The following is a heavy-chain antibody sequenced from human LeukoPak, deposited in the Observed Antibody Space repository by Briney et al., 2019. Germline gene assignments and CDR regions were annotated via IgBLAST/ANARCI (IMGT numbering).Heavy chain of an antibody. J-gene: IGHJ4*02. Sequence: SGGSLRLSCAASGFTFSSFAINWVRQAPGKGLEWVSVITGSGSGGDYADSVKGRFTISRDNSKNTLYLQMNSLRAEDTAVYYCARDQGPGVEWLSLFDYWGQGTLVTVSS. D-gene: IGHD3-3*01. V-gene: IGHV3-23*01. CDR3: ARDQGPGVEWLSLFDY. CDR1: GFTFSSFA. CDR2: ITGSGSGG.